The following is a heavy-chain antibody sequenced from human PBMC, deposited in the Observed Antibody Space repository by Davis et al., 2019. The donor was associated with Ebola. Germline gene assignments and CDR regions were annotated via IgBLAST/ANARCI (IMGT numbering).Heavy chain of an antibody. CDR1: GYTFTSYY. CDR2: INPSGGST. Sequence: ALVKVSCKASGYTFTSYYMHWVRQAPGQGLEWMGIINPSGGSTSYAQKFQGRVTMTRDTSTSTVYMELSSLRSEDTAVYYCARGSGTVVTPAGKYYYYGMDVWGQGTTVTVSS. J-gene: IGHJ6*02. CDR3: ARGSGTVVTPAGKYYYYGMDV. D-gene: IGHD4-23*01. V-gene: IGHV1-46*01.